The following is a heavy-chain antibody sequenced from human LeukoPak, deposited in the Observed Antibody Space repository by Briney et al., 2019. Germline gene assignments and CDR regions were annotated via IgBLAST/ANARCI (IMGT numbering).Heavy chain of an antibody. CDR1: GGSISSYY. V-gene: IGHV4-59*08. Sequence: SETLSLTCTVSGGSISSYYWSWIRQPPGKGLEWIGYIYYSGSTNYNPSLKSRVTISVDTSKNQFSLKLSSVTAADTAVYYCARVAVAGLGYYFDYWGQGTLVTVSS. J-gene: IGHJ4*02. CDR2: IYYSGST. D-gene: IGHD6-19*01. CDR3: ARVAVAGLGYYFDY.